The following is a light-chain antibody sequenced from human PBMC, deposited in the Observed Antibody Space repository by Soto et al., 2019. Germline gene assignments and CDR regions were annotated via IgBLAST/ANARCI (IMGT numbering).Light chain of an antibody. CDR2: GAS. CDR1: QSISSSY. CDR3: QQDSGSPPLT. J-gene: IGKJ4*02. Sequence: ENVLTQSPGTLSLSPGERATLSCRASQSISSSYLAWYQQKPGQPPRLLMYGASNRATGIPDRFSGGGSGTDFTLTISRLEPEDFEVYYWQQDSGSPPLTFGGGTKVEIK. V-gene: IGKV3-20*01.